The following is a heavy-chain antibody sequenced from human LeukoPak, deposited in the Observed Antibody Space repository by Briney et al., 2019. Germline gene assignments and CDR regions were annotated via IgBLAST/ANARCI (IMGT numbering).Heavy chain of an antibody. CDR3: ARNMGDY. CDR1: GFTFSTYW. D-gene: IGHD2/OR15-2a*01. Sequence: PGGSLRLSRAASGFTFSTYWMTWVRQAPGKGLEWVANINQDGTEKNYVDSVKGRFTISRDNAKNSLYLQMNSLRAEDTAVYYCARNMGDYWGQGTLVTVSS. CDR2: INQDGTEK. V-gene: IGHV3-7*04. J-gene: IGHJ4*02.